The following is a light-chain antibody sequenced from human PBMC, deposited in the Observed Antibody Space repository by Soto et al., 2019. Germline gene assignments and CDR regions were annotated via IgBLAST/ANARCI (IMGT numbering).Light chain of an antibody. Sequence: QSVLTQPASVSGSPGQSMTISCTGTSSDAGGYNYVSWYQQHPGKAPKLMIYEVSNRPSGVSNRFSGSKSGNTASLTISGLQAEDEADYYCSSYTSSSTLVFGTGTKVTVL. J-gene: IGLJ1*01. CDR1: SSDAGGYNY. V-gene: IGLV2-14*01. CDR2: EVS. CDR3: SSYTSSSTLV.